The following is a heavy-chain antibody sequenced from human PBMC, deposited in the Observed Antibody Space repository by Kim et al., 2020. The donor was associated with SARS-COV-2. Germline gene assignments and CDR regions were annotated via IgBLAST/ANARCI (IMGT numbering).Heavy chain of an antibody. CDR3: ARLRAPGIAVAGWGRLDY. V-gene: IGHV3-30*15. D-gene: IGHD6-19*01. J-gene: IGHJ4*02. Sequence: KGRFTSSRDNSRNTLYLQMSSLRVEDTAIYYCARLRAPGIAVAGWGRLDYWGQGTLVTVSS.